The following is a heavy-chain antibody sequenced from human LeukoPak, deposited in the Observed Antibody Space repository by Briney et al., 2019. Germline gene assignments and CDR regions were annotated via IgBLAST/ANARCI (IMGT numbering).Heavy chain of an antibody. CDR3: AKDLYYYDSSGYYISVPYYFG. D-gene: IGHD3-22*01. J-gene: IGHJ4*02. V-gene: IGHV3-23*01. CDR2: ISGSGGST. Sequence: GGSLRLSCAASGFTFSSYAMSWVRQAPGKGLEWVSAISGSGGSTYYADSVKGRFTISRDNSKNTLYLQMNSLRAEDTAVYYCAKDLYYYDSSGYYISVPYYFGWGQGTLVTVSS. CDR1: GFTFSSYA.